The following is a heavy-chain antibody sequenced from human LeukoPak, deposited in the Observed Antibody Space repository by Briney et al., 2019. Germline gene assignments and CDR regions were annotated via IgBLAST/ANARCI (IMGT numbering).Heavy chain of an antibody. CDR2: TNPNRGGT. CDR3: ARDVGELLLDY. J-gene: IGHJ4*02. D-gene: IGHD1-26*01. CDR1: GYTFTGYY. V-gene: IGHV1-2*02. Sequence: ASVKVSCKASGYTFTGYYMHWVRQAPGQGLEWMGWTNPNRGGTNYAQKFQGRVTMTRDTSISTAYMELSRLRSDDTAMYFCARDVGELLLDYWGQGTLVTVSS.